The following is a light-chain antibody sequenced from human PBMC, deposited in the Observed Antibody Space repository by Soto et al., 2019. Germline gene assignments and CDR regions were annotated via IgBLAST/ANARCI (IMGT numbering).Light chain of an antibody. V-gene: IGLV1-40*01. Sequence: QSVLTQPPSVSGAPGQRVTISCTGSSSNIGAGYDVHWYQQLPGTAPKLLIYGNSNRPSGVPDRFSGSKSGTSASLAITGLQAEDEADYYCQANDSSLSGVVFGAGTKLTFL. CDR2: GNS. J-gene: IGLJ2*01. CDR1: SSNIGAGYD. CDR3: QANDSSLSGVV.